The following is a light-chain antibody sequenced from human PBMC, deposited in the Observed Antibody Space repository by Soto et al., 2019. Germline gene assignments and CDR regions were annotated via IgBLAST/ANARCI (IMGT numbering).Light chain of an antibody. Sequence: EIVLTQSPCTLSLSPGERATLSCRASQSVSSSYLAWYQQKPGQAPRLLIYGASSRTTGIPDRFSGSGSGTDFAFTISRREPEDFAVSYSQQYGSSTRRSTFGQGTKLEIK. CDR1: QSVSSSY. J-gene: IGKJ2*01. CDR2: GAS. V-gene: IGKV3-20*01. CDR3: QQYGSSTRRST.